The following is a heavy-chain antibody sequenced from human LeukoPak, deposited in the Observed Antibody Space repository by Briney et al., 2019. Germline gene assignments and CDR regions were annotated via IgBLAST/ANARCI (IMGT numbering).Heavy chain of an antibody. J-gene: IGHJ5*02. CDR2: IYPGDSDT. CDR1: GYRFLTYW. D-gene: IGHD1-26*01. CDR3: ARGSIVGGDWFGP. Sequence: PGESLKISCKASGYRFLTYWIGWVRQMPGKGLEWMGIIYPGDSDTRYSPSFQGQVTISDDQSISTAYLQWSSLKASDTAMYYCARGSIVGGDWFGPWGQGTLVPVSS. V-gene: IGHV5-51*01.